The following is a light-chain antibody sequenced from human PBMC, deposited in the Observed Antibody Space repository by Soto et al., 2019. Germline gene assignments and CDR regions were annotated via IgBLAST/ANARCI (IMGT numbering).Light chain of an antibody. CDR1: QSVSSY. Sequence: EIVLTQSPGTLSLSPGERATLSCGASQSVSSYLAWYQQKPGQAPRLLIYDASNRATGIPARFSGSGSGTDFTLTINSLEPEDFAVYYCQQRGNWPPTFGQGTKVDNK. CDR3: QQRGNWPPT. J-gene: IGKJ1*01. CDR2: DAS. V-gene: IGKV3-11*01.